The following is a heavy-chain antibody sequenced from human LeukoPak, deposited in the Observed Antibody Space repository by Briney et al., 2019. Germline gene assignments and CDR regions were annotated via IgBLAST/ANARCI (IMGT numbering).Heavy chain of an antibody. CDR3: ARKDYDSSGYYKSNYFDY. CDR2: INPNSGGT. V-gene: IGHV1-2*04. CDR1: GYTFTGYY. J-gene: IGHJ4*02. D-gene: IGHD3-22*01. Sequence: GASVKVSCKASGYTFTGYYMHWVRQAPGQGLEWMGWINPNSGGTNYAQKFQGWVTITRDTSASTAYMELSSLRSEDTAVYYCARKDYDSSGYYKSNYFDYWGQGTLVTVSS.